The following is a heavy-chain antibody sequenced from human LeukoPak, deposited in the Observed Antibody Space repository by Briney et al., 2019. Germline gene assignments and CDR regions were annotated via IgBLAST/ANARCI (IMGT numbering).Heavy chain of an antibody. Sequence: GGSLRLSCAASAFTFSSYEMNWVRQAPGKGLEWVANIKQDGSEKYYVDSVKGRFTISRDNAKNSLYLQMNSLRAEDTAVYYSARPPLWAYPYYYMDVWGKGTTVTVSS. D-gene: IGHD7-27*01. V-gene: IGHV3-7*01. CDR3: ARPPLWAYPYYYMDV. CDR1: AFTFSSYE. CDR2: IKQDGSEK. J-gene: IGHJ6*03.